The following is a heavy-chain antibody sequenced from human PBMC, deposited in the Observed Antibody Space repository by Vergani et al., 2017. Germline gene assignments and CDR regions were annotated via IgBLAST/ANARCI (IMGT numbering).Heavy chain of an antibody. CDR3: ARDLAATIPGSYFDY. V-gene: IGHV1-18*01. CDR2: ISAYNGNT. D-gene: IGHD5-12*01. J-gene: IGHJ4*02. Sequence: QVQLVQSGAEVKKPGASVKVSCKASGYTFTSYGISWVRQAPGQGLEWMGWISAYNGNTNYAQKLQGRVTMTTDTSTSTAYMGLRSLRSDDTAVYYCARDLAATIPGSYFDYWGQGTLVTVSS. CDR1: GYTFTSYG.